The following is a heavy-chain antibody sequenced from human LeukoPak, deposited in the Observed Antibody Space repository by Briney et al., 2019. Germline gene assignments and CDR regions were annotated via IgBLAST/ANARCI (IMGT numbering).Heavy chain of an antibody. J-gene: IGHJ4*02. Sequence: GGSLRLSCAASGFTFNYFWMPWVRQVPGKGPVWVSGINNDGTATYYADSVKGRFTISRDNAKNTVYLQMNGLRAEDTSVYFCATVSEYWGQGTLVTVSS. V-gene: IGHV3-74*01. CDR3: ATVSEY. CDR2: INNDGTAT. CDR1: GFTFNYFW.